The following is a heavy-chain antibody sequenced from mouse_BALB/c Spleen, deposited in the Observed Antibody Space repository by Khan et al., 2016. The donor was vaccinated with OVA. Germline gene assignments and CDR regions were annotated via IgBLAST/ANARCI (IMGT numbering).Heavy chain of an antibody. V-gene: IGHV9-3-1*01. CDR3: ARPPYVSYVMVY. Sequence: QIQLVQSGPELKKPGETVKISCKASGYTFTNYGMNWVKQTPGQGLKWMGWINTNTGESTYVDDFKGRFAFSLETSASTAYLKINNLKNEDTATYFCARPPYVSYVMVYWGQGTSVTVSS. J-gene: IGHJ4*01. CDR2: INTNTGES. D-gene: IGHD1-1*01. CDR1: GYTFTNYG.